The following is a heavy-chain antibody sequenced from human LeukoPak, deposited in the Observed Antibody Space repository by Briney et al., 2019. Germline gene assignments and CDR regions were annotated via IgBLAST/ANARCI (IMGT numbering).Heavy chain of an antibody. CDR1: GFTFSNYV. J-gene: IGHJ4*02. Sequence: GVLRLSCAASGFTFSNYVMHWVRQAPGKGLEYVAAISSDGGTTYYANSVKARFMISRDNSKNTLYLQMGGLRVEDMAVYYCARDTAEYYDFGWGQGTLVTVSS. CDR2: ISSDGGTT. V-gene: IGHV3-64*01. CDR3: ARDTAEYYDFG. D-gene: IGHD3-3*01.